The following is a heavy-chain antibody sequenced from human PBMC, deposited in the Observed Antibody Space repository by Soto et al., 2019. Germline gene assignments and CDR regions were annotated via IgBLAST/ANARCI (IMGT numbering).Heavy chain of an antibody. Sequence: ESGGGVVQPGRSLRLSCAASGFSFSTYGMHWVRQAPGKGLEWMAVISNDGSNKYYADSVKGRFTISRDNSKDTLFLQMNSLRGEDTAVYYCAKVVRADSTSSNFYYYFGMDVWGQGTTVTVSS. D-gene: IGHD6-6*01. CDR1: GFSFSTYG. CDR3: AKVVRADSTSSNFYYYFGMDV. V-gene: IGHV3-30*18. J-gene: IGHJ6*02. CDR2: ISNDGSNK.